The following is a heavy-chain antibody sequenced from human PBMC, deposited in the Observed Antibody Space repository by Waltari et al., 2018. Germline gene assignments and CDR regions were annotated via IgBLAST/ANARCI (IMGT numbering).Heavy chain of an antibody. CDR1: GFTFDDYA. J-gene: IGHJ3*01. Sequence: EVQLVESGGDLVQRGRSLRVSCAASGFTFDDYAMQWVRQSPGKGLEWVAGISWNGRSIHYVDSVKGRFTISRDNAKNSLYLQMNSLRVEDTALYYCAKDGDYYRRWGAFDFWGQGTMVTVSS. CDR3: AKDGDYYRRWGAFDF. V-gene: IGHV3-9*01. D-gene: IGHD3-10*01. CDR2: ISWNGRSI.